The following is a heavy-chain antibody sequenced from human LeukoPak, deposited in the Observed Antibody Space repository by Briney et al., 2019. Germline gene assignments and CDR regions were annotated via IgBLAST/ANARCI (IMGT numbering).Heavy chain of an antibody. J-gene: IGHJ6*02. D-gene: IGHD2-21*02. CDR3: ARACGGDYSYYYGMDV. V-gene: IGHV4-59*01. CDR1: GGSISSYY. Sequence: PSETLSLTCTVSGGSISSYYWSWIRQPPGKGLEWIGYIYYSGSTNYNPSLKSRVTISVDTSKNQFSLKLSSVTAADTAVYYCARACGGDYSYYYGMDVWGQGTTVTVSS. CDR2: IYYSGST.